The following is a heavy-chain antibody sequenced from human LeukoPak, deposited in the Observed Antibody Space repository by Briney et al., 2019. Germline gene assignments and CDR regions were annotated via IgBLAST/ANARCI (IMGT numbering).Heavy chain of an antibody. CDR3: ARGSLGDGSLLIDY. V-gene: IGHV3-74*01. D-gene: IGHD1-26*01. CDR1: GFTFSRYW. Sequence: GGSLRLSCAASGFTFSRYWMHWVRQAPGKGLVWVSRINSDGSDINYADSVKGRFTISRDNAKNTVYLQMNSLRAEDTAVYYCARGSLGDGSLLIDYWGQGTLVTVSS. J-gene: IGHJ4*02. CDR2: INSDGSDI.